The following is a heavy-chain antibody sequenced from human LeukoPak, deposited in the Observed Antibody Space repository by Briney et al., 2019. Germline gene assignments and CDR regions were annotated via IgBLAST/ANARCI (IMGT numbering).Heavy chain of an antibody. CDR3: ARVGTMIDY. CDR2: IYYSGST. V-gene: IGHV4-39*07. D-gene: IGHD3-22*01. J-gene: IGHJ4*02. CDR1: GGSISSSSYY. Sequence: PSQTLSLTCTVSGGSISSSSYYWGWIRQPPGKGLEWIGSIYYSGSTYYNPSLKSRVTISVDTSKNQFSLKLSSVTAADTAVYYCARVGTMIDYWGQGTLVTVSS.